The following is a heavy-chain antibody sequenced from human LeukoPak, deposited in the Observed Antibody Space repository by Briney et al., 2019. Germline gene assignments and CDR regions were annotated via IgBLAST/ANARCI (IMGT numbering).Heavy chain of an antibody. Sequence: TGGSLRLSCAASGFTFSSYAMSWVRQAPGKGLEWVAAISGSGGSTYYADSVKGRFTISRDNSKNTLYLQMNSLRAEDTAVYYCAKPRYQQLFNYWGQGTLVTASS. J-gene: IGHJ4*02. CDR3: AKPRYQQLFNY. D-gene: IGHD6-13*01. CDR2: ISGSGGST. CDR1: GFTFSSYA. V-gene: IGHV3-23*01.